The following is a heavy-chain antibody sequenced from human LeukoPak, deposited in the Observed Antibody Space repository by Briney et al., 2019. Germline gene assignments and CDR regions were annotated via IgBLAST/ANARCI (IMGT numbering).Heavy chain of an antibody. V-gene: IGHV1-69*13. CDR2: IIPIFGTA. D-gene: IGHD2-8*01. CDR1: GGSFSSYV. J-gene: IGHJ6*02. CDR3: ARGRGDCSSGVCYTAYYYLSMDV. Sequence: SVKVSCKASGGSFSSYVVFWVRQAPGQGLEWMGGIIPIFGTANYAQKFQGRVTITADESTSTAYMELSSLRSEDTAVYYCARGRGDCSSGVCYTAYYYLSMDVWGQGTTVTVSS.